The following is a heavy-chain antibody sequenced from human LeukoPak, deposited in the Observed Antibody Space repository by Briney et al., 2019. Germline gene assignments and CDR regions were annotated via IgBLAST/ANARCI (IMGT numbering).Heavy chain of an antibody. CDR1: GFTFSNAW. CDR3: ARVLTIFGSYMDV. J-gene: IGHJ6*03. D-gene: IGHD3-3*01. Sequence: NPGGSLRLSCAASGFTFSNAWMSWVRQAPGKGLEWVSSISSSSSYIYYADSVKGRFTISRDNAKNSLYLQMNSLRAEDTAVYYCARVLTIFGSYMDVWGKGTTVTVSS. V-gene: IGHV3-21*01. CDR2: ISSSSSYI.